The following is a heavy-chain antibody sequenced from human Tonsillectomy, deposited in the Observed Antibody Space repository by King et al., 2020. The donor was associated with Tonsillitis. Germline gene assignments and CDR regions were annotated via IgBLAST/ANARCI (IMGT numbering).Heavy chain of an antibody. Sequence: EVQLVESGGGLVQPGRSLRLSCAASGFTFDDYAMHWVRQAPGKGLEWVSGISWNSGSIGYADSVKGRFTISRDNAKNSLYLQMNSLRAEDTALYYCAKGSGITIFGDGGFDPWGQGTLVTVSS. J-gene: IGHJ5*02. CDR3: AKGSGITIFGDGGFDP. CDR2: ISWNSGSI. CDR1: GFTFDDYA. V-gene: IGHV3-9*01. D-gene: IGHD3-3*01.